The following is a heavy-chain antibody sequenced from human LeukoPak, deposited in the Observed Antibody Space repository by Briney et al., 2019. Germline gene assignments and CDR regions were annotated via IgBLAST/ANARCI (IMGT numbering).Heavy chain of an antibody. CDR1: GFTFSSYA. CDR3: AKEKMITFGGVIVLNWFDP. CDR2: ISGSGGST. J-gene: IGHJ5*02. V-gene: IGHV3-23*01. D-gene: IGHD3-16*02. Sequence: GGSLRLSCAASGFTFSSYAMSWVRQAPGKGLEWVSAISGSGGSTYYADSVKGRFTISRDNSKNTLYLQMNSLRAEDTAVYYCAKEKMITFGGVIVLNWFDPWGQGTLVTVSS.